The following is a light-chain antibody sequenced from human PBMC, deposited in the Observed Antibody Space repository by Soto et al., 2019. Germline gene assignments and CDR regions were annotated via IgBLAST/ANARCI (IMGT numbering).Light chain of an antibody. Sequence: QSVLTQPASVSGSPGQSITISCTGTSSDVGNYNLVSWYQQHPGKAPKLIIYATRKRPSGVSNRYSGSKSGNTASLTISGLQAEDEANYHCCSYAGSITFTFGGVTTLTV. CDR1: SSDVGNYNL. V-gene: IGLV2-23*02. CDR3: CSYAGSITFT. CDR2: ATR. J-gene: IGLJ2*01.